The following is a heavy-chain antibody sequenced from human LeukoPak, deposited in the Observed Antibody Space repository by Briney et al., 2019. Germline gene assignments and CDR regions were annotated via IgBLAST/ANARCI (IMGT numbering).Heavy chain of an antibody. CDR2: INTDGSTT. Sequence: GGSLRLSCAASGFTFSSYWMHWVRQAPGTGLVWVSRINTDGSTTTYADSVKGRFTISRDNAKNTLYLQMNSLRAEDTAAYYCARVRRGYCSGGSCTRGYYYYGMDVWGQGTTVTVSS. CDR3: ARVRRGYCSGGSCTRGYYYYGMDV. V-gene: IGHV3-74*01. CDR1: GFTFSSYW. D-gene: IGHD2-15*01. J-gene: IGHJ6*02.